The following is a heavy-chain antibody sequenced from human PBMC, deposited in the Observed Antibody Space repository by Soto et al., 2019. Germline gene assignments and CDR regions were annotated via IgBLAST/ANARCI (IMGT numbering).Heavy chain of an antibody. CDR3: AKVHRFRYNSNPCHYYGMDV. Sequence: QVQLVESGGGVVQPGRSLRLSCAASGFTFSSYGMHWVRQAPGKGLEWVAVISYDGSNKYYADSVKGRFTISRDNSKNTLYQQMNRPRAEDTAVYYWAKVHRFRYNSNPCHYYGMDVWGQETTNAVSS. CDR1: GFTFSSYG. V-gene: IGHV3-30*18. D-gene: IGHD1-1*01. J-gene: IGHJ6*02. CDR2: ISYDGSNK.